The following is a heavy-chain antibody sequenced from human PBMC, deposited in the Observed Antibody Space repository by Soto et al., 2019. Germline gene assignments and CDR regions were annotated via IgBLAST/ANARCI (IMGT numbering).Heavy chain of an antibody. V-gene: IGHV4-31*03. CDR2: IYYSGST. J-gene: IGHJ3*02. D-gene: IGHD3-22*01. CDR3: ARVFRSGYYYDSSGYPAFDI. CDR1: GGSISSGGYY. Sequence: QVQLQESGPGLVKPSQTLSLTCTVSGGSISSGGYYWSWIRQHPGKGLEWIGYIYYSGSTYYNPSLKSRVTISVDTSKNQFSRKLSTVTAADTAVYYCARVFRSGYYYDSSGYPAFDIWGQGTMVTVSS.